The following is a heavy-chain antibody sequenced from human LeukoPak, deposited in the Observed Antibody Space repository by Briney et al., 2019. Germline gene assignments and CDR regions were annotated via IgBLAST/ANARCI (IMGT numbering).Heavy chain of an antibody. Sequence: PGGSLRLSCAASGFTFSSYSMNWVRQAPGKGLEWVSSISSSSSYIYYADSVKGRFTISRDNAKNSLYLQMNSLRAEDTAVYYCAREGNTYYYGSGSHDYWGQGTLVTVSS. J-gene: IGHJ4*02. V-gene: IGHV3-21*01. D-gene: IGHD3-10*01. CDR1: GFTFSSYS. CDR3: AREGNTYYYGSGSHDY. CDR2: ISSSSSYI.